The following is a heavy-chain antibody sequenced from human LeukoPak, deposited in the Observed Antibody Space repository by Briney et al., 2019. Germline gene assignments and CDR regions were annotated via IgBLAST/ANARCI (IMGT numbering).Heavy chain of an antibody. CDR3: AKGYYDFWSGSHFDI. J-gene: IGHJ3*02. CDR1: GFTFSSYG. Sequence: SGGSLRLSCAASGFTFSSYGMHWVRQAPGKGLEWVAVISYDGSNKYYADSVKGRFTISRDNSKNTLYLQMNSLRAEDTAVYYCAKGYYDFWSGSHFDIWGQGTRVTVSS. CDR2: ISYDGSNK. V-gene: IGHV3-30*18. D-gene: IGHD3-3*01.